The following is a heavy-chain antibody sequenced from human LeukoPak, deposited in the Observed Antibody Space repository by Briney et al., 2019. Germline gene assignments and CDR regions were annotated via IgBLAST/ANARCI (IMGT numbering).Heavy chain of an antibody. D-gene: IGHD3-10*01. V-gene: IGHV5-51*01. Sequence: GESLKISCKGSGYRFTSYWIGWVRQMPGKGLEWMGIIYPGDSDTRYSPSFQGQVTISADKSISTAYLQWSSLKASDTAMYYCARHGALLWFGELLSGWFDPRGQGTLVTVSS. CDR2: IYPGDSDT. J-gene: IGHJ5*02. CDR1: GYRFTSYW. CDR3: ARHGALLWFGELLSGWFDP.